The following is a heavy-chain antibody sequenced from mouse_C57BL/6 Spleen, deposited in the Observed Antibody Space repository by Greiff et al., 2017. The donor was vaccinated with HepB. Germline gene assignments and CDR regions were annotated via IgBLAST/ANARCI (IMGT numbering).Heavy chain of an antibody. Sequence: VQLKQSGPELVKPGASVKIPCKASGYTFTDYNMDWVKQSHGKSLEWIGDINPNNGGTIYNQKFKGKATLTVDKSSSTAYMELRSLTSEDTAVYYCARYYYGSSHYFDYWGQGTTLTVSS. J-gene: IGHJ2*01. CDR2: INPNNGGT. V-gene: IGHV1-18*01. D-gene: IGHD1-1*01. CDR3: ARYYYGSSHYFDY. CDR1: GYTFTDYN.